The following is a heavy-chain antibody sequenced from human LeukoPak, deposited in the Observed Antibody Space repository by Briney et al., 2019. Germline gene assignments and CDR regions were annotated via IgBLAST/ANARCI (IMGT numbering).Heavy chain of an antibody. Sequence: ASVKVSCKASGYTFTSYYIHWVRQAPGQGLEWMGTINPSGGSTSYAQKFQGRVTMTRDTSTSTVYMELSSLRSEDTAVYYCASQPKENDCSSTSCYTNWFDPWGQGTLVTVSS. V-gene: IGHV1-46*01. CDR1: GYTFTSYY. CDR2: INPSGGST. CDR3: ASQPKENDCSSTSCYTNWFDP. J-gene: IGHJ5*02. D-gene: IGHD2-2*02.